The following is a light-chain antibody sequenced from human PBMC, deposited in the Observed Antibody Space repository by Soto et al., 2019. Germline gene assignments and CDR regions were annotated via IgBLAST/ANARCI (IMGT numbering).Light chain of an antibody. CDR1: SSDVGAYNY. Sequence: QSVLTQPRSVSGSPGQSVTISCTGTSSDVGAYNYVSWYQQHPGKVPKLMIYDVSKRPSGVPDRFSGSKSGNTASLTISGLQAEDEADYYCCSYAGSYTLVFGGGTKVTVL. CDR2: DVS. V-gene: IGLV2-11*01. J-gene: IGLJ3*02. CDR3: CSYAGSYTLV.